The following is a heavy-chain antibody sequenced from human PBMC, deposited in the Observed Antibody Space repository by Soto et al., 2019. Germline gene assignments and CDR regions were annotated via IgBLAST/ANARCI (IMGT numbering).Heavy chain of an antibody. V-gene: IGHV4-30-4*01. CDR3: ASSYREGATEGAYNRFDP. CDR2: IYYSGST. Sequence: SETLSLTCTVSGGSISSGDYYWSWIRQPPGKGLEWIGYIYYSGSTYYNPSLKSRVTISVDTSKNQFSLKLSSVTAADTAVYYCASSYREGATEGAYNRFDPWGQGTLVTVSS. CDR1: GGSISSGDYY. J-gene: IGHJ5*02. D-gene: IGHD1-26*01.